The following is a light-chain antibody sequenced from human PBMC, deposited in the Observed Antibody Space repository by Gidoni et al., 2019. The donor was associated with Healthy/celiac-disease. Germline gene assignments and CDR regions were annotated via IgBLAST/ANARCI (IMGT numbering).Light chain of an antibody. Sequence: DIVMTQSPDSLAVSLGERATINCKSSPSVLYSSNNKNYLAWYQQKPGQPPKLLIYWASTRESGVPDRLSGSGSGTDFTLTISSLQAEDVAVYYCQQYYSTPPMYTFGQGTKLEIK. J-gene: IGKJ2*01. CDR1: PSVLYSSNNKNY. V-gene: IGKV4-1*01. CDR3: QQYYSTPPMYT. CDR2: WAS.